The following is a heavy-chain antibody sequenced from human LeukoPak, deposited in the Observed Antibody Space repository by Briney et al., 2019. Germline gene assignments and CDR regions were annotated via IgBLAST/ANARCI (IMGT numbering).Heavy chain of an antibody. J-gene: IGHJ4*02. CDR3: AREHDTYNDY. Sequence: GGSLRLSCAVSGFTFSTFWMTWVRQAPGKGLEWVGNIKGDGSETYYVASVRGRFTISRDNAKNSLYLQMNSLRAEDTAVSFCAREHDTYNDYWGQGTLVTVSS. CDR2: IKGDGSET. CDR1: GFTFSTFW. V-gene: IGHV3-7*01. D-gene: IGHD1-1*01.